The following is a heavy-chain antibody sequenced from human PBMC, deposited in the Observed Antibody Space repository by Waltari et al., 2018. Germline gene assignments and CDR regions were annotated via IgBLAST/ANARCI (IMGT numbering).Heavy chain of an antibody. CDR2: ISWNSGSI. J-gene: IGHJ4*02. Sequence: EVQLVESGGGLVQPGRSLRLSCAASGFTFDDYALPWVRPAPGKGLEWVSGISWNSGSIGYADSVKGRFTISRDNAKNSLYLQMNSLRAEDTALYYCAKENPKGYFDYWGQGTLVTVSS. CDR1: GFTFDDYA. CDR3: AKENPKGYFDY. V-gene: IGHV3-9*01.